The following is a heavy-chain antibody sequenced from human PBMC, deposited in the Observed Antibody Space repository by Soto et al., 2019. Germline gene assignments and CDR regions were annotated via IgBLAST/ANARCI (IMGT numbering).Heavy chain of an antibody. CDR1: GFSINDYY. J-gene: IGHJ4*02. V-gene: IGHV3-11*01. Sequence: GGSLRLSCAVSGFSINDYYMSWMRQVPGKGLEWVSYMSTADTTTYYADSVKGRFTISRDNAKNSLYLQMNNLRDDDTAVYYCARGGHRFVDYWGRGVLVTVSS. D-gene: IGHD3-10*01. CDR3: ARGGHRFVDY. CDR2: MSTADTTT.